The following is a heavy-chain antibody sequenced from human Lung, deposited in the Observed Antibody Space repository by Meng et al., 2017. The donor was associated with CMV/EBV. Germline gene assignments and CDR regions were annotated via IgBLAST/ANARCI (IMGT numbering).Heavy chain of an antibody. CDR3: ARVVTALWGYYFDY. J-gene: IGHJ4*02. CDR1: GGSISSSTW. Sequence: GQPKAAGPGLVKPSGTRSLACAVSGGSISSSTWWSWVRQPPGKGLEWIGEIYHSGSTNYNPSLKSRVTISVDKSKNQFSLKLSSVTAADTAVYYCARVVTALWGYYFDYWGQGTLVTVSS. D-gene: IGHD2-21*02. CDR2: IYHSGST. V-gene: IGHV4-4*02.